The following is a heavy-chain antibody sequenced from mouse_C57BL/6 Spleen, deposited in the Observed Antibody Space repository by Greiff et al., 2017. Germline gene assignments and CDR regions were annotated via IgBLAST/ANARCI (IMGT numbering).Heavy chain of an antibody. CDR2: IDPEDGDT. CDR1: GFNINDYY. Sequence: EVKLMESGAELVRPGASVKLSCTASGFNINDYYMYWVKQRPEQGLEWIGRIDPEDGDTDYAPKVKGKATMTADTSSNTAYLQLSSLTSEDTAVYYCASVYYGNYGDYWGQGTTLTVSS. J-gene: IGHJ2*01. CDR3: ASVYYGNYGDY. V-gene: IGHV14-1*01. D-gene: IGHD2-1*01.